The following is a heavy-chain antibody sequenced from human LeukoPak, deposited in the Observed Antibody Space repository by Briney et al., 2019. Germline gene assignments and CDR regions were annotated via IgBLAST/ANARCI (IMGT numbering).Heavy chain of an antibody. J-gene: IGHJ4*02. CDR3: ARRLRWYLPFDY. CDR1: GGSISSSSYY. CDR2: IFYSGST. D-gene: IGHD4-23*01. Sequence: SETLSLTCTVSGGSISSSSYYWGWIRQPPGKGLEWIGSIFYSGSTYYNPSLKSRVTISVDTSKNQFSLKLSSVTAADTAVYYCARRLRWYLPFDYWGQGTLVTVSS. V-gene: IGHV4-39*01.